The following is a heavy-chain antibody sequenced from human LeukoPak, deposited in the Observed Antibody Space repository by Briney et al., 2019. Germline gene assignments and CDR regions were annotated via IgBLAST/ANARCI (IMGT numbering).Heavy chain of an antibody. CDR1: GYSISSGYY. D-gene: IGHD6-13*01. V-gene: IGHV4-38-2*01. Sequence: SSETLSLTCAVSGYSISSGYYWGWIRQPPGKGLEWIGSIYHSGSTYYNPSLKSRVTISVDTSKNQFPLKLSSVTAADTAVYYCARRNRSSSWRYYFDYWGQGTLVTVSS. CDR2: IYHSGST. J-gene: IGHJ4*02. CDR3: ARRNRSSSWRYYFDY.